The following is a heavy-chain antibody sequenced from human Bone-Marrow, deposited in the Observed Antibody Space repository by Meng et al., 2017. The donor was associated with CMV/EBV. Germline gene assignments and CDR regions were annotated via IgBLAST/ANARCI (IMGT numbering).Heavy chain of an antibody. V-gene: IGHV1-69*05. J-gene: IGHJ5*02. CDR1: GGTFSSYA. CDR2: IIPIFGTA. CDR3: ANLQTGRWLQFLGA. Sequence: SVKVSCKASGGTFSSYAISWVRQAPGQGLEWMGGIIPIFGTANYAQKFQGRVTITTDESTSTAYMELSSLRSEDTAVYYWANLQTGRWLQFLGAWGQGTLVTVSS. D-gene: IGHD5-24*01.